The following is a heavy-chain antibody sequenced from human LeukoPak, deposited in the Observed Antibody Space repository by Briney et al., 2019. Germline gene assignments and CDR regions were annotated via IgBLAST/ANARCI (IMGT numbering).Heavy chain of an antibody. CDR1: GFTFSSYA. V-gene: IGHV3-23*01. J-gene: IGHJ4*02. CDR3: ASQNSFSSSWHPFDY. D-gene: IGHD6-13*01. Sequence: QSGGSLRLSCAASGFTFSSYAMSWVRQAPGKGLEWVSAISGSGGSTHYADSVKGRFTISRDNSKNTLYLQMNSLRAEDTAVYYCASQNSFSSSWHPFDYWGQGTLVTVSS. CDR2: ISGSGGST.